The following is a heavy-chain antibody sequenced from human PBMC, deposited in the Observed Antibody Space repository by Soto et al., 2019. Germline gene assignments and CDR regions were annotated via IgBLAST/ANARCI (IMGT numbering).Heavy chain of an antibody. CDR3: ARVGDPYSSDLDYFDY. D-gene: IGHD6-19*01. J-gene: IGHJ4*02. V-gene: IGHV3-33*08. CDR1: GFTFNSFA. CDR2: IWYDGSNK. Sequence: GGSLRLSCVASGFTFNSFAMTWVRQAPGKGLEWVAVIWYDGSNKYYADSVKGRFTISRDNSKNTLYLQMNSLRAEDTAVYYCARVGDPYSSDLDYFDYWGQGTLVTVSS.